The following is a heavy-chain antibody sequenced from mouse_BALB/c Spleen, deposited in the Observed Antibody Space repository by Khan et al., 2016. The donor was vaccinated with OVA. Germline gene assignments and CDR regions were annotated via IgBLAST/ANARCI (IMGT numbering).Heavy chain of an antibody. CDR3: ARSEQLGLYFDY. J-gene: IGHJ2*01. CDR1: GYSITSDYA. CDR2: ISYSGST. Sequence: EVKLMESGPGLVKPSQSLSLTCTVTGYSITSDYAWNWIRQFPGNKLEWMGYISYSGSTSYNPSLKSRSSITREKSKNQVFLQLNSVTTEDTATYYCARSEQLGLYFDYWGQGTTLPVSS. V-gene: IGHV3-2*02. D-gene: IGHD3-1*01.